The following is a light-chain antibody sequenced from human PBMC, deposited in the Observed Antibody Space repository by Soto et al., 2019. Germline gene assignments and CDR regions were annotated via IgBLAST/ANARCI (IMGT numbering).Light chain of an antibody. V-gene: IGKV1-39*01. CDR1: QSISSF. CDR3: QQSYTTPRT. CDR2: AAS. Sequence: DIQMTQSPSSLSASVGDRVTITCRASQSISSFLNWYQQKPWKAPNLLIYAASSLQSGVPSRFSGSGSGTDFTLTISSRQPEDFATYYCQQSYTTPRTFGQGTKVELK. J-gene: IGKJ1*01.